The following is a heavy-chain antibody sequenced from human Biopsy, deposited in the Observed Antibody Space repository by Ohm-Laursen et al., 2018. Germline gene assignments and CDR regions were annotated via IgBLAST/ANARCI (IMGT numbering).Heavy chain of an antibody. V-gene: IGHV3-21*01. D-gene: IGHD3-10*01. Sequence: GSRSLSCAAAGFGFTSYTMNWVRQVPGKGLEWVSSITSRSGDKNYADSAKGRFTISRDNAKNSLYLQMNSLRAEDTAVYFCASLGLVWFGELLSVPFGMDVWGQGTTVTVSS. J-gene: IGHJ6*02. CDR2: ITSRSGDK. CDR1: GFGFTSYT. CDR3: ASLGLVWFGELLSVPFGMDV.